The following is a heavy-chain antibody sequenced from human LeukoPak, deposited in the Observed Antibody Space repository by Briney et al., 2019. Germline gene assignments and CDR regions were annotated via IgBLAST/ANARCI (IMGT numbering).Heavy chain of an antibody. J-gene: IGHJ4*02. Sequence: ASVKLSCKASGYTFTSYGISWVRQATGQGLEWMGWISAYNGNTNYAQKLQGRVTMTTDTSTSTAYMELRSLSSDDTAVYYCARPDGYSGYDYVVYWGQGTLVTVSS. CDR1: GYTFTSYG. CDR2: ISAYNGNT. CDR3: ARPDGYSGYDYVVY. V-gene: IGHV1-18*01. D-gene: IGHD5-12*01.